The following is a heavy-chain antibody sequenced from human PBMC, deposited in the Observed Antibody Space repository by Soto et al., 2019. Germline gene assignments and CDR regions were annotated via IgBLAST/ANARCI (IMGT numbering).Heavy chain of an antibody. J-gene: IGHJ3*01. CDR2: ISGDGSRT. V-gene: IGHV3-23*01. Sequence: EIHLLESGGGLVQPGGSLRLSCGASGFIFTDYAMAWVRQAPGERPQWVSAISGDGSRTYYADAVKGRFTISRVTSTDATTLYRQISGLKAEDTAIFYCVKGLNVAHGWWTLEVWGLGTWSPSLQ. CDR1: GFIFTDYA. CDR3: VKGLNVAHGWWTLEV. D-gene: IGHD2-15*01.